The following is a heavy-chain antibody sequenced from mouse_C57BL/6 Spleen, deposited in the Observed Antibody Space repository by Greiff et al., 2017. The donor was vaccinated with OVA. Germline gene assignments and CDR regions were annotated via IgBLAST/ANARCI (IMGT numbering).Heavy chain of an antibody. J-gene: IGHJ1*03. D-gene: IGHD1-1*01. Sequence: EVKLMESEGGLVQPGSSMKLSCTASGFTFSDYYMAWVRQVPEKGLEWVANINYDGSSTYYLDSLKSRFIISRDNAKNILYLQMSSLKSEDTATYYCSTVVGGYFDVWGTGTTVTVSS. V-gene: IGHV5-16*01. CDR1: GFTFSDYY. CDR3: STVVGGYFDV. CDR2: INYDGSST.